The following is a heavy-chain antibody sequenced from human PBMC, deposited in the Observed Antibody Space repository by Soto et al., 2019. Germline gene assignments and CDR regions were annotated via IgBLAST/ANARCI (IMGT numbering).Heavy chain of an antibody. D-gene: IGHD2-15*01. CDR3: ARAGVAADNWFDP. CDR2: INAGNGNT. CDR1: GYTFTSYA. V-gene: IGHV1-3*01. J-gene: IGHJ5*02. Sequence: GASVKVSCKASGYTFTSYAMHWVRQAPGQRLEWMGWINAGNGNTKYSQKFQGRVTITRDTSASTAYMELSSLRSEDTAVYYCARAGVAADNWFDPWGQGTLVTVSS.